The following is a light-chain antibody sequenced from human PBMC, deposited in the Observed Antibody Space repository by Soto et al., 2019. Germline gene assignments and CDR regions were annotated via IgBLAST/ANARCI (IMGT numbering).Light chain of an antibody. Sequence: DIQLTQSPSTLSAAVGDSVTITCRASQNIRNLLAWYQQKPGKAPKPLILDASTLKTGVPSRFGGSGSGAEFNSTITGLQPDDFATYFCQQYYTYSTFGQGTRLDIK. CDR3: QQYYTYST. V-gene: IGKV1-5*01. CDR2: DAS. CDR1: QNIRNL. J-gene: IGKJ5*01.